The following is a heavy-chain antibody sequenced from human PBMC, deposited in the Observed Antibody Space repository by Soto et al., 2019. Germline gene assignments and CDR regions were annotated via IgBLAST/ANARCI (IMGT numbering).Heavy chain of an antibody. D-gene: IGHD3-10*01. Sequence: VQLVESGGGLVKPGGSLRLSCAASGFTFSDLYMTWIRQAPGKGLEWVSYISGGGETIYYGDSVKGRFTVSRDNARKSLYLQMKSLRAEDTAVYYCASDPYYYASGYWGQGTLVTVSS. J-gene: IGHJ4*02. CDR3: ASDPYYYASGY. V-gene: IGHV3-11*01. CDR2: ISGGGETI. CDR1: GFTFSDLY.